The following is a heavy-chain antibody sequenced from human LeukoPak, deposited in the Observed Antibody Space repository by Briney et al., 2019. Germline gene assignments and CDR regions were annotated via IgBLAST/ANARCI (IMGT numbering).Heavy chain of an antibody. CDR1: GRSFSGYY. J-gene: IGHJ3*02. CDR2: INHSGST. CDR3: ARAPTYYYGSGSYWVRAFDI. D-gene: IGHD3-10*01. Sequence: SETLSLTCAVYGRSFSGYYWSWIRQPPGKGLEWIGEINHSGSTNYNPSLKSRVTISVDTSKNQFSLKLSSVTAADTAVYYCARAPTYYYGSGSYWVRAFDIWGQGTMVTVSS. V-gene: IGHV4-34*01.